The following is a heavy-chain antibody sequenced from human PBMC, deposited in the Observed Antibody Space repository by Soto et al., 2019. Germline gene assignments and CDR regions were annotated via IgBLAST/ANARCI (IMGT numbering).Heavy chain of an antibody. V-gene: IGHV3-13*01. J-gene: IGHJ4*02. CDR2: IGTAGDT. CDR1: GFTFSGLD. D-gene: IGHD6-13*01. Sequence: HLGGSLRLSCEASGFTFSGLDMHWVRQPTGKGLEWVSSIGTAGDTYYAVSVKGRFTISRDNAKNPLSLQMNSLRAGDMAVYFCAKSQEIGTHFFDSWGQGTQVTVSS. CDR3: AKSQEIGTHFFDS.